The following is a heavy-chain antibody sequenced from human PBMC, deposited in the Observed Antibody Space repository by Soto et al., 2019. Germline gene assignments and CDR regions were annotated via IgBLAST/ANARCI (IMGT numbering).Heavy chain of an antibody. J-gene: IGHJ4*02. V-gene: IGHV1-8*01. D-gene: IGHD6-19*01. Sequence: QVQLVQSGAEMRKPGASVKVSCKASGYTFTSYDINWARQATGQGLEWMGWMNPNSDNTGYAQKFQGRVTMTRNTSISTAYWELSSLKSEDTAVYYCARGVRSSGWSFDSWGQGTLVTVSS. CDR3: ARGVRSSGWSFDS. CDR1: GYTFTSYD. CDR2: MNPNSDNT.